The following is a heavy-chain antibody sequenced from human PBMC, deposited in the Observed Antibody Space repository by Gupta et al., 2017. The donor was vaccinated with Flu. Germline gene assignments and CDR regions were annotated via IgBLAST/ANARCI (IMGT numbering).Heavy chain of an antibody. CDR3: AKVGGTYRKKMAFFLD. V-gene: IGHV4-34*01. J-gene: IGHJ1*01. CDR1: YY. D-gene: IGHD3-16*01. CDR2: ISDSGGA. Sequence: YYWSWIRQPPGRGLEWIGEISDSGGARYNPSLESRVTISADTSNSQFSLRLTSLTAADTAVYYCAKVGGTYRKKMAFFLDWGQGTLVTVSS.